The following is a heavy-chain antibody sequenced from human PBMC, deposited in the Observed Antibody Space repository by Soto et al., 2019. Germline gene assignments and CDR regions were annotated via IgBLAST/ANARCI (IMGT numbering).Heavy chain of an antibody. CDR2: ISSSGTTI. Sequence: SLRLSCAASGLTFSRDSMSWVRQAPGKGLEWVSYISSSGTTISYADSVKGRFTISRDNAKNSLYLQMNSLRAEDTAVYYCARDRKYNWNYDWFDPWGQGTLVTVSS. D-gene: IGHD1-7*01. CDR3: ARDRKYNWNYDWFDP. CDR1: GLTFSRDS. J-gene: IGHJ5*02. V-gene: IGHV3-48*04.